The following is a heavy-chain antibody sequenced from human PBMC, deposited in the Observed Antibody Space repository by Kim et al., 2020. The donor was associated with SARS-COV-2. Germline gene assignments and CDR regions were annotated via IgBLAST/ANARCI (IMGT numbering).Heavy chain of an antibody. D-gene: IGHD2-2*01. CDR3: ARRFTINWFDP. CDR2: IYYSGST. V-gene: IGHV4-39*01. CDR1: GGSINRSYYY. Sequence: SETLSLTCTVSGGSINRSYYYWAWIRQPPGKGLEWIGTIYYSGSTYYNPSLKSRVTISVDTSKNQFSLNLSSVTAADTAVYYCARRFTINWFDPWGQGTRVTVSS. J-gene: IGHJ5*02.